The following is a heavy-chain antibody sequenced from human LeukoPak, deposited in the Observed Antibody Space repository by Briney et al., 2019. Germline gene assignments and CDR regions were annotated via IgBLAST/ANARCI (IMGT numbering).Heavy chain of an antibody. CDR2: ISSNSNTI. V-gene: IGHV3-48*04. CDR3: ARRFYYDTLTGYYFFDH. Sequence: SGGSLRLSCVASGFTFSSYSINWVRRAPGKGLEWVSYISSNSNTIFYADSVKGRFTITRDNAKNALSLQMHSLSPEDAAVYFCARRFYYDTLTGYYFFDHWGQGTVVALFS. J-gene: IGHJ4*02. CDR1: GFTFSSYS. D-gene: IGHD3-9*01.